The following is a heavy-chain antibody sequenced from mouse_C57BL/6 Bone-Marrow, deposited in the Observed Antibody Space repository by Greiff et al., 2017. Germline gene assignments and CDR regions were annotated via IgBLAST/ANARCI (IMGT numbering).Heavy chain of an antibody. CDR2: ISYSGST. D-gene: IGHD2-4*01. V-gene: IGHV3-8*01. Sequence: EVMLVESGPGLAKPSQTLSLPCSVTGYSITSAYWNWIRNFPGNKLEYMGDISYSGSTYYNPSLKSRISITRETSKNQYYLQLNSVTTEDTATYYWARGGDYDGYAMDYWGQGTSVTVSS. CDR1: GYSITSAY. CDR3: ARGGDYDGYAMDY. J-gene: IGHJ4*01.